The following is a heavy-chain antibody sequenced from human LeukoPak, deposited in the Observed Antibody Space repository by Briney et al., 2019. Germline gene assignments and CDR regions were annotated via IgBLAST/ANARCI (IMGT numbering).Heavy chain of an antibody. J-gene: IGHJ4*02. CDR1: GLTFRNEE. Sequence: PGGSLRLSCVVSGLTFRNEEMNWVRQAPGKGLEWIAYISNTGSPIHYRDSVKGRFTISRDNAQSSLFLQMNSLRPDDTAIYYCARGGNYAPFDYWGQGALVAVSS. D-gene: IGHD1-26*01. V-gene: IGHV3-48*03. CDR2: ISNTGSPI. CDR3: ARGGNYAPFDY.